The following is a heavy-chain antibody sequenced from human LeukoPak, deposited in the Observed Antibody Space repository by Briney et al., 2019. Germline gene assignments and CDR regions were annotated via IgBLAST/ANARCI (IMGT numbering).Heavy chain of an antibody. Sequence: ASVKVSCKASGYTFTGYYMHWVRQAPGQGLEWMGWINPNSGGTNYAQKLQGRVTMPRDTSISTAYMELSRLRSDDTAVYYCARVVGGYSGYEDYWGQGTLVTVSS. CDR1: GYTFTGYY. J-gene: IGHJ4*02. CDR3: ARVVGGYSGYEDY. D-gene: IGHD5-12*01. V-gene: IGHV1-2*02. CDR2: INPNSGGT.